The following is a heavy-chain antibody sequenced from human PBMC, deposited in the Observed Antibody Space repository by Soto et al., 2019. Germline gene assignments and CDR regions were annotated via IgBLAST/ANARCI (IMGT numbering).Heavy chain of an antibody. D-gene: IGHD1-26*01. CDR2: IYANGNT. CDR3: ARGRSNGDFDS. Sequence: QVQLQESGPGLVKPSGTLSLICTVSGDSINNFYWSWIRQSPGKGLEWIAYIYANGNTNHNPSLKSRVAISIDTSKSQFSLNLTSVTAADTAVYFCARGRSNGDFDSWGQGALVTVSS. V-gene: IGHV4-4*09. CDR1: GDSINNFY. J-gene: IGHJ4*02.